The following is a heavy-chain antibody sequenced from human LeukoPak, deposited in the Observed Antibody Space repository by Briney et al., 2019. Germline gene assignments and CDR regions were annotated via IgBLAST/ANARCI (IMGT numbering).Heavy chain of an antibody. Sequence: ASVKVSCKASGYTFTSYAMHWVRQAPGQRLEWMGWINAGNGSTKYSQKFQGRVTITRDTSASTAYMELSSLRSEDTAVYYCAREGYDSSGYYYSFFDYWGQGTLVTVSS. D-gene: IGHD3-22*01. CDR3: AREGYDSSGYYYSFFDY. CDR1: GYTFTSYA. V-gene: IGHV1-3*01. J-gene: IGHJ4*02. CDR2: INAGNGST.